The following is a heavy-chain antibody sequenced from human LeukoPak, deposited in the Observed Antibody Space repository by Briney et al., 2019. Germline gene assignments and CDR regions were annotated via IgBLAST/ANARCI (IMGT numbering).Heavy chain of an antibody. Sequence: GGPLRLSCAASGITFSSYGVSWVRQARGKGLEWVSSISSSGGTTYYADSVKGRFTISRDNSKNTLYLQMNSLRAEDTAIYYCAKNGDRGAYCTGGTCYPYFYYYMDVWGKGTTVTI. CDR1: GITFSSYG. CDR2: ISSSGGTT. J-gene: IGHJ6*03. V-gene: IGHV3-23*01. CDR3: AKNGDRGAYCTGGTCYPYFYYYMDV. D-gene: IGHD2-15*01.